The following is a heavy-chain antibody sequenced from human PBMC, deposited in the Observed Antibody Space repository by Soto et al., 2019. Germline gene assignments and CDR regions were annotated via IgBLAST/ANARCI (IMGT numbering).Heavy chain of an antibody. V-gene: IGHV3-21*01. CDR2: ISSSSSCI. Sequence: GGSLRLSCAASGFTFSSYSMNWVRQAPGKGLEWVSSISSSSSCIYYADSVKGRFTISRDNAKNSLYLQMNSLRAEDTAVYYCARDPPIVVVPAAMDWFDPWGQGTLVTVSS. CDR1: GFTFSSYS. D-gene: IGHD2-2*01. J-gene: IGHJ5*02. CDR3: ARDPPIVVVPAAMDWFDP.